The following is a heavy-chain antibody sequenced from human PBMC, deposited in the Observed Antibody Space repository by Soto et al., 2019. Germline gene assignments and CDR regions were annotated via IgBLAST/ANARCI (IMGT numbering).Heavy chain of an antibody. D-gene: IGHD6-6*01. J-gene: IGHJ4*02. Sequence: SETLSLTCAVSGGSISSSNWWRWVRQPPGKGLEWIGEIYHSGSTNYNPSLKSRVTISVDKSKNQFSLKLSSVTAADTAVYYCARDTRSSVAFDYWGQGTLATVSS. CDR1: GGSISSSNW. CDR3: ARDTRSSVAFDY. V-gene: IGHV4-4*02. CDR2: IYHSGST.